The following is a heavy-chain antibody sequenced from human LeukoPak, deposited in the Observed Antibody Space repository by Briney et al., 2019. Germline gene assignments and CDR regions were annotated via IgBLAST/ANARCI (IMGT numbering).Heavy chain of an antibody. Sequence: SETLSLTCTVSGGSISSSSYYWGWIRQPPGKGLEWIGSIYYSGSTNYNPSLKSRVTISLDTSKKQFSLKMSSVTAADTAVYYCARSELLWFGGVNSGFDYWGQGTLVTVSS. V-gene: IGHV4-39*07. CDR2: IYYSGST. CDR3: ARSELLWFGGVNSGFDY. D-gene: IGHD3-10*01. J-gene: IGHJ4*02. CDR1: GGSISSSSYY.